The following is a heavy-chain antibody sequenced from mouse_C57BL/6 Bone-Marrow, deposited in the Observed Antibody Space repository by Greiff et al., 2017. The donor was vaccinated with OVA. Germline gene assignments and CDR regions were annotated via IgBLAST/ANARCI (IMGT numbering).Heavy chain of an antibody. CDR1: GYTFTDYE. J-gene: IGHJ3*01. V-gene: IGHV1-15*01. D-gene: IGHD2-4*01. Sequence: QVQLKQSGAELVRPGASVTLSCKASGYTFTDYEMHWVKQTPVHGLEWIGAIDPETGGTAYNQKFKGKATLTVDKSSSTAYMELRSLTSEDSAVYYCALYYDIAYWGQGTLVTVSA. CDR2: IDPETGGT. CDR3: ALYYDIAY.